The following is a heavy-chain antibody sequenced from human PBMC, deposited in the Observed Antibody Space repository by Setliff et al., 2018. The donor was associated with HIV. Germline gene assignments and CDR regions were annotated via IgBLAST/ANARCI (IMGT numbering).Heavy chain of an antibody. Sequence: PGGSLRLSCAGSGFTFSLYSMNWVRQAPGKGLEWVSFISGSGGVKYYSDSMKGRFIISRDNAKNSVSLQMNSLRVEDTAVYYCARRGNYLGDAFDIWGQGTMVTVSS. CDR1: GFTFSLYS. V-gene: IGHV3-21*01. CDR3: ARRGNYLGDAFDI. J-gene: IGHJ3*02. D-gene: IGHD3-10*01. CDR2: ISGSGGVK.